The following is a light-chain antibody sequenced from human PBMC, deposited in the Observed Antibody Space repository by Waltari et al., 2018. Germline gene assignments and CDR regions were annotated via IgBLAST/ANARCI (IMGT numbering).Light chain of an antibody. CDR2: EVN. CDR1: SSDIGSYNL. V-gene: IGLV2-23*02. J-gene: IGLJ1*01. Sequence: QSALTQPASVSGSPGQSITISCTGTSSDIGSYNLVSWYQQHPGKAPKLMIYEVNKRPSGVSNRFPGSKSGNMASLTISGLQAEDEADYHCCSYAGTFYVFGAGTRVTVL. CDR3: CSYAGTFYV.